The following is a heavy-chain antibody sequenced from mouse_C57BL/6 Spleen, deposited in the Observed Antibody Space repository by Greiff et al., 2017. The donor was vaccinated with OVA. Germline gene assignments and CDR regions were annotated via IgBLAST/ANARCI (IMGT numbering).Heavy chain of an antibody. CDR3: ARSGSPYFDD. D-gene: IGHD1-1*01. CDR1: GYTFTSYW. CDR2: IDPSDSYT. V-gene: IGHV1-69*01. J-gene: IGHJ2*01. Sequence: QVQLQQPGAELVMPGASVKLSCKASGYTFTSYWMHWVKQRPGQGLEWIGEIDPSDSYTNYNQKFKGKSTLTVDKSSSTAYMQLSSLTSEDSAVYYCARSGSPYFDDWGQGTTLTVSS.